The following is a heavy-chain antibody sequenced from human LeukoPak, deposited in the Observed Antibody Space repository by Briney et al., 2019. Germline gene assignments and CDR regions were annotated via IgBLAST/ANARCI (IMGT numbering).Heavy chain of an antibody. J-gene: IGHJ5*02. Sequence: PGGSLRLSCAASGFTFDDYGMSWVRHAPGKGLEWVSGINWNGGSTGYADSVKGRFTISRDNAKNSLYLQMNSLRAEDTALYHCAREGIVVPAAKVVAVGSNWFDPWGQGTLVTVSS. V-gene: IGHV3-20*01. CDR3: AREGIVVPAAKVVAVGSNWFDP. D-gene: IGHD2-2*01. CDR2: INWNGGST. CDR1: GFTFDDYG.